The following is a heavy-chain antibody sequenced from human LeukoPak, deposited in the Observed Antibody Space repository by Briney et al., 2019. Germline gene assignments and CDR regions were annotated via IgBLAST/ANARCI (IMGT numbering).Heavy chain of an antibody. CDR2: ISAYNGNT. D-gene: IGHD5-18*01. V-gene: IGHV1-18*01. Sequence: ASVKVSCKASGHTSTSYGNSPVRQAPGQGLEWMGWISAYNGNTNYPQKLQARVTMTTDTPTSTAYMELRSLRSDDTAVYYCARLVVGYGYMIDYWGQGTLVTVSS. CDR1: GHTSTSYG. CDR3: ARLVVGYGYMIDY. J-gene: IGHJ4*02.